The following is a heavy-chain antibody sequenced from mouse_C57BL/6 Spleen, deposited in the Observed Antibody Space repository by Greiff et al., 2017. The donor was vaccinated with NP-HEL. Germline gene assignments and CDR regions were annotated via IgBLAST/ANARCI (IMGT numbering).Heavy chain of an antibody. V-gene: IGHV1-69*01. CDR2: IDPSDSYT. CDR3: AKGNYAPLDY. Sequence: VQLQQPGAELVMPGASVKLSCKASGYTFTSYWMHWVKQRPGQGLEWIGEIDPSDSYTNYNQKFKGKSTLTVDKSSSTAYMQLSSLTSEDSAVYYCAKGNYAPLDYWGQGTTLTVSS. D-gene: IGHD2-1*01. CDR1: GYTFTSYW. J-gene: IGHJ2*01.